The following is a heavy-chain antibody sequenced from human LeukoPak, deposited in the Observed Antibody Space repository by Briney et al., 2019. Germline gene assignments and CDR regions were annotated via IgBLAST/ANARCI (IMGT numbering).Heavy chain of an antibody. D-gene: IGHD4-23*01. CDR2: IYPGDSDT. J-gene: IGHJ3*02. CDR3: ARRDYGGLYDAFDI. V-gene: IGHV5-51*01. CDR1: GSSFSTYW. Sequence: LGESLKISCKGSGSSFSTYWIGWVRQMPGKGLEWMGIIYPGDSDTRYSPSFQGQVTISADKSISTAYLQWSSLKASDTAMYYCARRDYGGLYDAFDIWGQGTMVTVSS.